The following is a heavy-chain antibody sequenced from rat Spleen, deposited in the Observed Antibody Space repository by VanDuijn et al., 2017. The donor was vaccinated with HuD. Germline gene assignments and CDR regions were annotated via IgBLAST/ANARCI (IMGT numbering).Heavy chain of an antibody. Sequence: EVQLVESGGGLVQPGRSLKLSCVASGFTFNNYWMTWIRQAPGKGLEWVASISPGGGSTYYRDSVKGRFTISRDNAKSTLYLQMDSLRSEDTATYYCTTDRLGADYFDYWGQGVMVTVSS. CDR2: ISPGGGST. D-gene: IGHD5-1*01. J-gene: IGHJ2*01. V-gene: IGHV5-31*01. CDR1: GFTFNNYW. CDR3: TTDRLGADYFDY.